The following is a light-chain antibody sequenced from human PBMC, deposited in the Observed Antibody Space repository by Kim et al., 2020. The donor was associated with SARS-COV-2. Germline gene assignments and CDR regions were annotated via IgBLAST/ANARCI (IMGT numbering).Light chain of an antibody. J-gene: IGLJ2*01. CDR3: QVWDSSTVV. CDR1: SIGNKS. CDR2: RDS. V-gene: IGLV3-9*01. Sequence: VALGQTARITGGGNSIGNKSEHWYQQKQGQAPVLVIYRDSNRPAGIPERFSGSNSGNTATLTISRAQAGDEADYYCQVWDSSTVVFGGGTQLTVL.